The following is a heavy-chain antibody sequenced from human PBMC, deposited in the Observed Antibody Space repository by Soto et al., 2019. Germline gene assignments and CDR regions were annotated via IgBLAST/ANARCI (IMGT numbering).Heavy chain of an antibody. CDR2: ISGSGGST. J-gene: IGHJ4*02. D-gene: IGHD5-12*01. CDR1: GFTFSSYA. Sequence: EVQLLESGGGLVQPGGSLRLSCAASGFTFSSYAMSWVRQAPGKGLEWVSAISGSGGSTYYADSVKGRFTISRDNSKNTLYLQMNSLRAEDTTVYYCAKGGNSGYDYYVYWGQGTLVTVSS. V-gene: IGHV3-23*01. CDR3: AKGGNSGYDYYVY.